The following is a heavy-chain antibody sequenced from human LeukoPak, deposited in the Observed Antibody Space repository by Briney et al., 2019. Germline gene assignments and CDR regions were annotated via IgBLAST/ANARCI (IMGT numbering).Heavy chain of an antibody. Sequence: GASVKVSCKASGYTFTGNYMHWVRQAPGQGLEWMGWINPNSGGTNYAQKFQGRVTMTRDMSTSTVYMELSSLRSEDTAVYYCARGPPEPRWDYWGQGTLVTVSS. CDR1: GYTFTGNY. D-gene: IGHD1-14*01. V-gene: IGHV1-2*02. CDR3: ARGPPEPRWDY. CDR2: INPNSGGT. J-gene: IGHJ4*02.